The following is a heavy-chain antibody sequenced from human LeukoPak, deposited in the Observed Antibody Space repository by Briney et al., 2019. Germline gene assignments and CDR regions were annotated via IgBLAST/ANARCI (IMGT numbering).Heavy chain of an antibody. Sequence: PGGSLGLSCAASGFTFSSYAMSWVRQAPGEGLEWVSAISGSGGSTYYADSVKGRFTISRDNSKNTLYLQMNSLRAEDTAVYYCAKGPREWSPYYFDYWGQGTLVTVSS. J-gene: IGHJ4*02. CDR3: AKGPREWSPYYFDY. D-gene: IGHD3-3*01. CDR1: GFTFSSYA. CDR2: ISGSGGST. V-gene: IGHV3-23*01.